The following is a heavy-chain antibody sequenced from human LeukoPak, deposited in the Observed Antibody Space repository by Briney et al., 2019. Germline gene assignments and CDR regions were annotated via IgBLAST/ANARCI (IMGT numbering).Heavy chain of an antibody. V-gene: IGHV4-39*01. CDR3: ARHASSSKEAFDY. J-gene: IGHJ4*02. CDR2: IYYSGST. CDR1: GGSISSSSYY. Sequence: PSETLSLTCTVSGGSISSSSYYWGWIRQPPGKGLGWIGSIYYSGSTYYNPSLKSRVTISVDTSKNQFSLKLSSVTAADTAVYYCARHASSSKEAFDYWGQGTLVTVSS. D-gene: IGHD6-13*01.